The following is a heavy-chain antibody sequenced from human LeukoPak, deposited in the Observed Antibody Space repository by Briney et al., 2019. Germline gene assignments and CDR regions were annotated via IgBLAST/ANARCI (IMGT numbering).Heavy chain of an antibody. CDR3: ATMYYYDGSGYLVFVDY. Sequence: SVKVSCKASGGTFTSYTISWVRQAPGQGLEWMGRIIPIFGIENYAQKFQGRVTITADKSTSTAYMELSSLRSEDTAVYYCATMYYYDGSGYLVFVDYWGQGTLVTVSS. D-gene: IGHD3-22*01. CDR1: GGTFTSYT. J-gene: IGHJ4*02. V-gene: IGHV1-69*02. CDR2: IIPIFGIE.